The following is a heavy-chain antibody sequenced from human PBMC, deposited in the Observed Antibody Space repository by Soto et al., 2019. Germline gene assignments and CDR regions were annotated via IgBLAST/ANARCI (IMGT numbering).Heavy chain of an antibody. V-gene: IGHV1-46*01. D-gene: IGHD6-19*01. CDR3: ARAVAVAADFDY. CDR2: INASDGST. CDR1: GYTFTSYY. J-gene: IGHJ4*02. Sequence: ASVKVSCKASGYTFTSYYMHWVRQAPGQGLEWMGIINASDGSTNYSQKFQGRVTMTRDTSASTAYMELSSLRSEDTAVYYCARAVAVAADFDYWGQGTLVTVSS.